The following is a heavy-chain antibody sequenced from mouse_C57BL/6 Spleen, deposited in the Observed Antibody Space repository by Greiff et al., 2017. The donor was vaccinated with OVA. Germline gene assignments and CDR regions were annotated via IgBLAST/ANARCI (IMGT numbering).Heavy chain of an antibody. D-gene: IGHD1-1*01. CDR1: GYTFTSYW. CDR3: ARSGTTVVPWYFDV. Sequence: QVQLQQPGAEVVKPGASVKMSCKASGYTFTSYWITWVKQRPGQGLEWIGDIYPGSGSTNYNEKFKSKATLTVDTSSSTAYMQLSSLTSEDSAVYYCARSGTTVVPWYFDVWGTGTTVTVSS. J-gene: IGHJ1*03. CDR2: IYPGSGST. V-gene: IGHV1-55*01.